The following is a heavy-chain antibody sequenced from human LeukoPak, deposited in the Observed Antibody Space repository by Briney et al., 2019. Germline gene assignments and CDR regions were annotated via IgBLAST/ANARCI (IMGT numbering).Heavy chain of an antibody. CDR1: GFPFSSYS. CDR3: ARDFKQQLVSFYYYGMDV. J-gene: IGHJ6*04. CDR2: ISSSSSYI. V-gene: IGHV3-21*01. D-gene: IGHD6-13*01. Sequence: PGGSLSLSCAASGFPFSSYSMNWVRQAPGKGLEWVSSISSSSSYIYYADSVKGRFTISRDNAKNSLYLQMNSLRAEDTAVYYCARDFKQQLVSFYYYGMDVWGKGTTVTVSS.